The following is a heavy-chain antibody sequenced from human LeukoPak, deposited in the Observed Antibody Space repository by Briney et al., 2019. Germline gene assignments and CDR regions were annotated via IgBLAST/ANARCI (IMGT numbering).Heavy chain of an antibody. CDR3: ARERQNKDFWSGGDY. V-gene: IGHV3-7*01. J-gene: IGHJ4*02. D-gene: IGHD3-3*01. CDR2: IKQDGSEK. Sequence: GGSLRLSCAASGFTFSTYWMSWVRQAPGNGLEWVANIKQDGSEKYYVDSVKGRFTISRDNAKTSLYLQMNSLRAEDTAVYYCARERQNKDFWSGGDYWGQGTLVTVSS. CDR1: GFTFSTYW.